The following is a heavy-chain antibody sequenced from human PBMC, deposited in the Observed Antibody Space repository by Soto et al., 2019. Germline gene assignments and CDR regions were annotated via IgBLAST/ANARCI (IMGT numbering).Heavy chain of an antibody. CDR1: GYTFTSYG. D-gene: IGHD6-6*01. CDR2: ISAYNGNT. Sequence: QVQLVQSGAEVKKPGASVKVSCKASGYTFTSYGISWERQAPGQGIEWMGWISAYNGNTNYAQRLQGRVTMTTDTSTSTAYMELGSLRSDDTAVYYCASDEQHSSSPAPGYWGQGTLVTVSS. V-gene: IGHV1-18*01. J-gene: IGHJ4*02. CDR3: ASDEQHSSSPAPGY.